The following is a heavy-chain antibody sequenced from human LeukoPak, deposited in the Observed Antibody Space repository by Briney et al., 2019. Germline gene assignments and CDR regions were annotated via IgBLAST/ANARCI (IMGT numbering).Heavy chain of an antibody. CDR1: GFTFNSYG. CDR3: AKIFSTHFDY. D-gene: IGHD2-2*01. J-gene: IGHJ4*02. CDR2: ISGSSGST. Sequence: GGSLGLSCAASGFTFNSYGMSWVRQAPGKGLEWGSAISGSSGSTYYADSVKGRFTISRDNSKNTLYLQMNSLRAEDTAVYYCAKIFSTHFDYWGQGTLVTVSS. V-gene: IGHV3-23*01.